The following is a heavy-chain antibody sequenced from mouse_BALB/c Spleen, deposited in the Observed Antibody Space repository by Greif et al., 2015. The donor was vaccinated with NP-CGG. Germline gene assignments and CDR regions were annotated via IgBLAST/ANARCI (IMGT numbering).Heavy chain of an antibody. CDR1: GYTFSSYW. CDR3: ARFSTARATTWFAY. V-gene: IGHV1-9*01. CDR2: ILPGSGST. Sequence: VQLQQSGAELMKPGASVKISCKATGYTFSSYWIEWVKQRPGHGLEWIGEILPGSGSTNYNEKFKGKATFTADTSSNTAYMQLSSLTSEDSAVYYCARFSTARATTWFAYWGQGTLVTVSA. J-gene: IGHJ3*01. D-gene: IGHD3-2*01.